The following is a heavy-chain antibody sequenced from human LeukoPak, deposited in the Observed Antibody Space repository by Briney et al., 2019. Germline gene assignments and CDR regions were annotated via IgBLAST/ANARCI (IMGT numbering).Heavy chain of an antibody. CDR1: GFSLSTSGMR. CDR3: ARTYYYSSGSYLTYYFDY. Sequence: SGPALVKPTQTLTLTCTFSGFSLSTSGMRVSWIRQPPGKALEWLARIDWDDDKFYSTSLKTRLTISKDTSKNQVVLTMTNMDRVDTATYYCARTYYYSSGSYLTYYFDYWGQGTLVTVSS. CDR2: IDWDDDK. D-gene: IGHD3-10*01. J-gene: IGHJ4*02. V-gene: IGHV2-70*04.